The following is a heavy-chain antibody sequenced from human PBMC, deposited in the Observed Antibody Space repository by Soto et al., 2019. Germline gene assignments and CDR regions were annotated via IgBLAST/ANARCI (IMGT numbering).Heavy chain of an antibody. D-gene: IGHD3-22*01. CDR2: ISYDGSNK. V-gene: IGHV3-30*18. J-gene: IGHJ6*02. CDR1: GFTFSSYG. Sequence: QVQLVESGGGVVQPGRSLRLSCAASGFTFSSYGMHWVRQAPGKGLEWVAVISYDGSNKYYADSVKGRFTISRDNSKNXLXLXXNSLRAEDTAVYYCAKEWSLTGIVVDLYYYYGMDVWGQGTTVTVSS. CDR3: AKEWSLTGIVVDLYYYYGMDV.